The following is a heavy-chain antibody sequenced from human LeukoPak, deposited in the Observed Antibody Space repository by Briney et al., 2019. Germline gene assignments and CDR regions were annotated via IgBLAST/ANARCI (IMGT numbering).Heavy chain of an antibody. CDR1: GFTFSSFA. V-gene: IGHV3-30*02. J-gene: IGHJ6*03. Sequence: GGSLRLSCAASGFTFSSFAMSWVRQAPGKGLEWVAFIRYDGSNKYYADSVKGRFTVSRDNSKNTLYLQMNSLRAEDTAVYYCAKGKADYYYYMDVWGKGTTVTISS. CDR2: IRYDGSNK. CDR3: AKGKADYYYYMDV.